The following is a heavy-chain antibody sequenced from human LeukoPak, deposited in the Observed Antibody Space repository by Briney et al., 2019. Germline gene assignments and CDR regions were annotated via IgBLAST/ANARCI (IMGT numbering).Heavy chain of an antibody. CDR2: ISSSGSTI. Sequence: GGTLRLSCAASGFTFSDYYMSWICQAPGKGLERVSYISSSGSTIYYADSVKGPFTISRDNAKNSLYLQMNSLRAEDTAVYYCARNGVVQNTLYAFDIWGQGTMVTVSS. CDR3: ARNGVVQNTLYAFDI. V-gene: IGHV3-11*01. J-gene: IGHJ3*02. CDR1: GFTFSDYY. D-gene: IGHD3-3*01.